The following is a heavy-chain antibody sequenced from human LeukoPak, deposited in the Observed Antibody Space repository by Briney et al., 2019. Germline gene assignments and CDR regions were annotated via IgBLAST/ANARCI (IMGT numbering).Heavy chain of an antibody. Sequence: SATLSLTCTVSGGSFSSGSYYWSWIRQPPGTGLEWIGYIYYTGSTNYNPSLKSRVTISVDTSKNQFSLKLSSVTAADTAVYYCARVESTSRTIDYWGQGTLVTVSS. V-gene: IGHV4-61*01. CDR2: IYYTGST. J-gene: IGHJ4*02. CDR1: GGSFSSGSYY. CDR3: ARVESTSRTIDY.